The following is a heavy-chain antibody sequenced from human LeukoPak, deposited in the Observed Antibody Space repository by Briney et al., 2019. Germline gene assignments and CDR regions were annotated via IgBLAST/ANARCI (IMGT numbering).Heavy chain of an antibody. CDR2: INTDGTVT. Sequence: GGSLRLSCAASGFTFSKNWMLWVRQAPGRGLESVSRINTDGTVTTYADSVKGRFTVSRDNADNTMFLQMNSVRDEDTAVYYCATKQWLAPPPNSWGQGTPVTVSS. CDR3: ATKQWLAPPPNS. CDR1: GFTFSKNW. D-gene: IGHD6-19*01. J-gene: IGHJ4*02. V-gene: IGHV3-74*01.